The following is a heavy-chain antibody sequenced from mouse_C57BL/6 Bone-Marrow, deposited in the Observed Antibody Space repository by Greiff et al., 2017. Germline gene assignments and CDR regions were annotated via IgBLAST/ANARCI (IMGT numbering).Heavy chain of an antibody. CDR3: ARDTGGSSPDWYFDV. D-gene: IGHD1-1*01. CDR2: INYDGSST. V-gene: IGHV5-16*01. Sequence: DVQLVESEGGLVQPGSSMKLSCTASGFTFSDYYMAWVRQVPEKGLEWVANINYDGSSTYYLDSLKSRFIISRDNAKNILYLQMSSLKSEDTATYYCARDTGGSSPDWYFDVWGTGTTVTVSS. CDR1: GFTFSDYY. J-gene: IGHJ1*03.